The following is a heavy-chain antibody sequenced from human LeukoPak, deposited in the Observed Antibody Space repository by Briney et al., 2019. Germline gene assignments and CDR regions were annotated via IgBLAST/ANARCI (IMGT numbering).Heavy chain of an antibody. Sequence: PGGSLRLSCAASGFTFSDYYMNWLRQAPGKGLEWVSYISRSGSTIYYAGSVKGRFTIFRDNAKTSLYLKMNSLRAEDTAVYYCARAMGIAAAGKRDYFEYWGQGTLGTVSS. CDR1: GFTFSDYY. CDR2: ISRSGSTI. J-gene: IGHJ4*02. V-gene: IGHV3-11*04. D-gene: IGHD6-13*01. CDR3: ARAMGIAAAGKRDYFEY.